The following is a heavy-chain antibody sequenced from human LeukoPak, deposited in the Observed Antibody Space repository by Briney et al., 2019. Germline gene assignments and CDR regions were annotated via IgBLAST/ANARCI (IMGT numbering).Heavy chain of an antibody. CDR2: INHSGST. CDR3: ARVCGQERGYRTFDP. D-gene: IGHD5-12*01. Sequence: PSETLSLTCAVYGGSFSGYYWSWIRQPPGKGLEWIGEINHSGSTNYNPSLKSRVPISVDTSKNQFSLKLRSVTAADTAVYYCARVCGQERGYRTFDPWGQGTLVTVSS. V-gene: IGHV4-34*01. J-gene: IGHJ5*02. CDR1: GGSFSGYY.